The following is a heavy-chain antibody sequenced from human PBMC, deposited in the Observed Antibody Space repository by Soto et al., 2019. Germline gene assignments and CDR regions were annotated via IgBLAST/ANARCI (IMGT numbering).Heavy chain of an antibody. V-gene: IGHV3-23*01. CDR3: AKDRDYYGSGASDY. D-gene: IGHD3-10*01. J-gene: IGHJ4*02. CDR2: ISGSGGST. Sequence: EVQLLESGGGLVQPGGSLRLSCAASGFTFSSYAMNWVRQAPGKGLEWVSAISGSGGSTYYAASVKGRFTISRDNSKNTLYLQMNSLRAEDTAVYYCAKDRDYYGSGASDYWGKGTLVTVSS. CDR1: GFTFSSYA.